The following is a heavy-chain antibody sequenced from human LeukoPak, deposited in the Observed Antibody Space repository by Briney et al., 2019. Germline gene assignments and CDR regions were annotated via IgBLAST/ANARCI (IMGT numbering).Heavy chain of an antibody. V-gene: IGHV3-74*01. CDR2: INSDGSST. CDR1: GFTFSSYW. Sequence: GGSLRLSCAASGFTFSSYWMHWVRQAPGKGLVWVSRINSDGSSTSYADSVKGRFTISRDNAKNTLYLQMNSLRAEDAAVYYCAKAPVTSCRGAYCYPFDYWGQGTLVTVSS. CDR3: AKAPVTSCRGAYCYPFDY. D-gene: IGHD2-21*01. J-gene: IGHJ4*02.